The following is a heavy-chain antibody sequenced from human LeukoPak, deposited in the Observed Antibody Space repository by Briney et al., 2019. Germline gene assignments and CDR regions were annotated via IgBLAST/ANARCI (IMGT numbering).Heavy chain of an antibody. V-gene: IGHV4-4*02. CDR3: ARGYYYDSSGYLAPRGFDY. J-gene: IGHJ4*02. Sequence: PSETLSLTCAVSGGSISSSNWWSWVRQPPGKGLEWIGEINHSGSTNYNPSLKSRVTISVDTSKNQFSLKLSSVTAADTAVYYCARGYYYDSSGYLAPRGFDYWGQGTLVTVSS. CDR2: INHSGST. CDR1: GGSISSSNW. D-gene: IGHD3-22*01.